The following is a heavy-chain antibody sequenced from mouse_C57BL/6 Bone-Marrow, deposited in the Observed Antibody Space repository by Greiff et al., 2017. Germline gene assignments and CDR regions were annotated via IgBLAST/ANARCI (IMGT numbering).Heavy chain of an antibody. CDR3: ARQGFAY. CDR1: GFTFSDYY. V-gene: IGHV5-12*01. J-gene: IGHJ3*01. Sequence: EVTLVESGGGLVQPGGSLKLSCAASGFTFSDYYMYWVRQTPEKRLEWVAYISNGGGSTYYPDTVKGRFTISRDNAKNTLYLQMSRLKSEDTARYYCARQGFAYWGQGTLVTVSA. CDR2: ISNGGGST.